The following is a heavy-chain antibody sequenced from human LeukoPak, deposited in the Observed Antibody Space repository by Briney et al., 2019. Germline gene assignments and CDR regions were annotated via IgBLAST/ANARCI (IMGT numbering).Heavy chain of an antibody. J-gene: IGHJ4*02. CDR3: AREDYYDSSGYCY. CDR2: IKQDGSEK. CDR1: KFTFKTYN. D-gene: IGHD3-22*01. Sequence: PGGSLRLSCAASKFTFKTYNMNWVRQAPGKGLEWVANIKQDGSEKYYVDSVKGRFTISRDNAKNSLYLQMNSLRAEDTAVYYCAREDYYDSSGYCYWGQGTLVTVSS. V-gene: IGHV3-7*01.